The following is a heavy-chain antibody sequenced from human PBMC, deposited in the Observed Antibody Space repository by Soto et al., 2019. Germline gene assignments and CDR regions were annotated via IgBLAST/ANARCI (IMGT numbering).Heavy chain of an antibody. CDR3: XXXXXXXXXXXXXDS. V-gene: IGHV4-61*01. CDR1: GXSXXXVXXX. Sequence: QVQLQESGPGLVEPSETLSLTCAVSGXSXXXVXXXXXWIRQPPGKGLEWIGYVYYSGSTIYNPSLKSRVTISIDRSKKQFSXNLRXVAAGXXXVXXXXXXXXXXXXXXXXDSWGQGTLVTVSS. CDR2: VYYSGST. J-gene: IGHJ4*02.